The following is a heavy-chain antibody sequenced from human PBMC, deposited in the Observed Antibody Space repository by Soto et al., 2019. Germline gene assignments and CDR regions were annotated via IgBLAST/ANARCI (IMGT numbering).Heavy chain of an antibody. CDR1: GYTFTSYG. Sequence: ASVKVSCKASGYTFTSYGISWVRQAPGQWLEWMGWISTYNGNTKYAQKLQGRVTMTTDTSTSTAYMELRSLRSDDTAVFYRAREMVRGVGSDYWGQGTLVTVSS. V-gene: IGHV1-18*01. CDR3: AREMVRGVGSDY. J-gene: IGHJ4*02. D-gene: IGHD3-10*01. CDR2: ISTYNGNT.